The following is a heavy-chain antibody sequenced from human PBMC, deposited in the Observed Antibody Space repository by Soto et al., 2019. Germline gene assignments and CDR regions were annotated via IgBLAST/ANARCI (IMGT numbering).Heavy chain of an antibody. V-gene: IGHV1-3*01. CDR3: ARAWVVVTAPDY. J-gene: IGHJ4*02. D-gene: IGHD2-21*02. CDR1: GYTFTRHY. Sequence: GASVKVSCKASGYTFTRHYMHWVRQAPGQRLEWMGWINAGNGNTKYSQKFQGRVTVTRDTSASTAYMELSSLRSEDTAVYYCARAWVVVTAPDYWGQGTLVTVSS. CDR2: INAGNGNT.